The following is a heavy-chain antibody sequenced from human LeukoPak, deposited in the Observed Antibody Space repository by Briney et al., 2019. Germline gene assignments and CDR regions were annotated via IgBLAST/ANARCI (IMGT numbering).Heavy chain of an antibody. Sequence: ASVKVSCKASGYTFTGYYMHWVRQAPGQGLEWMGWINPNSGGTNYAQKFQGRVTMTRDTSISTAYMELSRLRSDDTAVYYCARVSDYYDSSGYYYYYMDVWGKGTTVTASS. CDR3: ARVSDYYDSSGYYYYYMDV. CDR2: INPNSGGT. V-gene: IGHV1-2*02. CDR1: GYTFTGYY. J-gene: IGHJ6*03. D-gene: IGHD3-22*01.